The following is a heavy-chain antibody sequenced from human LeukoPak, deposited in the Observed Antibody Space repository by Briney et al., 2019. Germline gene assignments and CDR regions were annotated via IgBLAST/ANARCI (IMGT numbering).Heavy chain of an antibody. V-gene: IGHV1-8*01. Sequence: ASVTVSFKASGYTFTSYDINWVRQATGQGLEWMGWMNPNSGNTGYAQKFQGRVTMTRNTSISTAYMELSSLRSEDTAVYYCARGYLDRQWLYYYYGMDVWGQGTTVTVSS. D-gene: IGHD6-19*01. CDR1: GYTFTSYD. J-gene: IGHJ6*02. CDR3: ARGYLDRQWLYYYYGMDV. CDR2: MNPNSGNT.